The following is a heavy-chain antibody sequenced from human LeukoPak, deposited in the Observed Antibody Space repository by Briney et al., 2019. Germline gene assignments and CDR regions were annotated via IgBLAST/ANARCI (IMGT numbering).Heavy chain of an antibody. V-gene: IGHV4-39*01. J-gene: IGHJ5*02. D-gene: IGHD2-2*01. CDR3: ARRKRDIVVVPAIRTGRGNWFDP. CDR2: IYYSGST. CDR1: GGSISSSSYY. Sequence: TSSETLSLTCTVSGGSISSSSYYWGWIRQPPGKGLEWIGSIYYSGSTYYNPSLKSRVTISVDTSKNQFSLKLSSVTAADTAVYYCARRKRDIVVVPAIRTGRGNWFDPWGQGTLVTVSS.